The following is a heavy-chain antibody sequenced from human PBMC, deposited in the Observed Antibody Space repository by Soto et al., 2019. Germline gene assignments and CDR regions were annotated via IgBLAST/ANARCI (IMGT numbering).Heavy chain of an antibody. CDR2: MNEDGGTT. Sequence: PGGSLRLSCAASGLTFSSYWMHWVRQAPGKGLVWVSRMNEDGGTTDYADSVKGRFTISRDIAKNTLYLQMNSLRVEDTAVYYCASDLSGRADVWGQGTTVTVSS. J-gene: IGHJ6*02. CDR3: ASDLSGRADV. D-gene: IGHD3-10*01. CDR1: GLTFSSYW. V-gene: IGHV3-74*01.